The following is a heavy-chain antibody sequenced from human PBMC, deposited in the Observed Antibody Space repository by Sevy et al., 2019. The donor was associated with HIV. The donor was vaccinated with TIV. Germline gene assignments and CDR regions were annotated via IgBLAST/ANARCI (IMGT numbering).Heavy chain of an antibody. CDR1: GFTFTDYV. Sequence: GRSLRLSCTASGFTFTDYVMNWVRQAPGRGLEWVSSIGGSGGSTHYAHSVKGRFTISRDNSKNTLYLQMNSLRAEDTAVYYCATDRISDWFFDSWGQGTLVTVSS. J-gene: IGHJ4*02. CDR3: ATDRISDWFFDS. D-gene: IGHD3-9*01. CDR2: IGGSGGST. V-gene: IGHV3-23*01.